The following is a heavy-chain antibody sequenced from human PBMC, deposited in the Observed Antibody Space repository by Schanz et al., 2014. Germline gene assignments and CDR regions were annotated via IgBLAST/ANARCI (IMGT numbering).Heavy chain of an antibody. Sequence: QLQLVPSGAEVKKPGSSVKVSCKLSGGTFSSYTISWMRQAPGQGLEWMGKIIPVLDIATYAQRFQGRVSITADTSTNTAYMELNSLTAEDTAVHYCARGRGFYDYWGQGTLVTVSS. CDR2: IIPVLDIA. J-gene: IGHJ4*02. CDR1: GGTFSSYT. V-gene: IGHV1-69*02. CDR3: ARGRGFYDY. D-gene: IGHD3-10*01.